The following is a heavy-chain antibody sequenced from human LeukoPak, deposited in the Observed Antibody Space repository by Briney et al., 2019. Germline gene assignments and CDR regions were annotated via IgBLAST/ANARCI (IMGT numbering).Heavy chain of an antibody. V-gene: IGHV4-4*02. CDR1: GDFISGSHW. CDR2: IFHSGRA. D-gene: IGHD2-21*01. CDR3: ARVGLVWCGGCFWYFAL. Sequence: SETLSLTCAISGDFISGSHWWSWVRLPPGEGLEWIGEIFHSGRANYNPSLRSRVTFSLDTSKNQFSLHLNSVTAADTAVYYCARVGLVWCGGCFWYFALWGRGPLVTVSS. J-gene: IGHJ2*01.